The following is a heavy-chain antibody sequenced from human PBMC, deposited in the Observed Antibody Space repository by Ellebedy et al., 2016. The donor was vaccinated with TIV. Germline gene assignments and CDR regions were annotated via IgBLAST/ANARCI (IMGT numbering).Heavy chain of an antibody. CDR1: GGSISSVSYY. V-gene: IGHV4-61*01. J-gene: IGHJ4*02. CDR2: FYSSGST. Sequence: MPGGYLRLSCTVSGGSISSVSYYWTWSRQPPGKGLEWIGYFYSSGSTDYKPSLKSRVAISVDTSKNQFSLKLSSVTAADTAVYFCSGAYGRATPKYWGQGTLVTVSS. CDR3: SGAYGRATPKY. D-gene: IGHD3-10*01.